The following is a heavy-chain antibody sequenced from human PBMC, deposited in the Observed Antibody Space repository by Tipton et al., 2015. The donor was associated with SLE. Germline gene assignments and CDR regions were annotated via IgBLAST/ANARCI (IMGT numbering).Heavy chain of an antibody. J-gene: IGHJ3*02. D-gene: IGHD3-22*01. V-gene: IGHV4-38-2*02. CDR1: GYSISSGYY. CDR2: IYTSGST. CDR3: AREFDYYDSSYSRGAIDI. Sequence: TLSLTCNVSGYSISSGYYWGWIRQFPGKGLEWIGYIYTSGSTNYNPSLKSRVTISVDTSKNQFSLKLSSMTAADTAAYFCAREFDYYDSSYSRGAIDIWGQGTLVTVSS.